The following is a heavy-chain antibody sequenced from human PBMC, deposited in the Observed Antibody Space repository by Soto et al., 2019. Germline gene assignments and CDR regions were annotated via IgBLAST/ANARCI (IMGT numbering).Heavy chain of an antibody. V-gene: IGHV4-31*03. CDR2: IYYSGST. CDR3: ARSVPTAYYYYYMDV. CDR1: GGSISSGGYY. Sequence: SETLSLTCTVSGGSISSGGYYWSWIRQHPGKGLEWIGYIYYSGSTYYNPSLKSRVTISVDTSKNQFSLKLSSVTAADTAVYYCARSVPTAYYYYYMDVWGKGTTVTVSS. D-gene: IGHD3-10*02. J-gene: IGHJ6*03.